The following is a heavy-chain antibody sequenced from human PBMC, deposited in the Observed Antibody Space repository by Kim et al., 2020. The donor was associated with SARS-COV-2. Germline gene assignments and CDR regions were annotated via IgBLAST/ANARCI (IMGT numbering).Heavy chain of an antibody. J-gene: IGHJ6*02. V-gene: IGHV3-23*01. CDR1: GFTFSRSA. Sequence: GGSLRLSCAASGFTFSRSAMSWVRQAPGKGLEWVSGIRGDTGDTYYADSVKGLFTISRDNSKNTLYLQMNTLRAEDTAVYYCVRDHITWVNYYGLDVWGQGTTVIVSS. CDR3: VRDHITWVNYYGLDV. CDR2: IRGDTGDT. D-gene: IGHD2-21*01.